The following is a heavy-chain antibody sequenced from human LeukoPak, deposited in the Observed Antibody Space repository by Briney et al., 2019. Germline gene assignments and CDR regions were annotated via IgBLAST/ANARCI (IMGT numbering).Heavy chain of an antibody. CDR2: ISSSSSTI. CDR1: GFTFSSYS. CDR3: ARDSGYYYDSSGLGR. D-gene: IGHD3-22*01. J-gene: IGHJ4*02. V-gene: IGHV3-48*04. Sequence: GGSLRLSCAASGFTFSSYSMNWVRQAPGKGLEWVSYISSSSSTIYYADSVKGRFTISRDNAKNSLYLQMNSLRAEDTAVYYCARDSGYYYDSSGLGRWGQGTLVTVSS.